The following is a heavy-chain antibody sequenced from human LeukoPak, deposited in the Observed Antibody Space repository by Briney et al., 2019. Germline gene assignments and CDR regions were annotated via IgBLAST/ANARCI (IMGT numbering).Heavy chain of an antibody. CDR3: ARVARIQLWLLANWFDP. CDR2: INHSGST. J-gene: IGHJ5*02. D-gene: IGHD5-18*01. Sequence: PSETLSLTCAVYGGSFSGYYWSWIRQPPGKGLEWIGEINHSGSTNYNPSLKSRVTISVDTSKNQFSLKLSSVTAADTAVYYCARVARIQLWLLANWFDPWGQGTLVTVSS. V-gene: IGHV4-34*01. CDR1: GGSFSGYY.